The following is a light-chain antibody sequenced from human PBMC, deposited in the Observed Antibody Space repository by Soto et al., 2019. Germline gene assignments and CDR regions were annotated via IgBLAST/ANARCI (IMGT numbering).Light chain of an antibody. CDR1: SSDVGGYNY. CDR2: EVS. J-gene: IGLJ2*01. V-gene: IGLV2-8*01. Sequence: QSALTQPPSASGSPGQSVTISCTGTSSDVGGYNYVSWYQQHPGKAPKLMIYEVSKRPSGVPDRFSGSKSGNTASLTVSGLQAEDEADYDCSSYAGSNNEVFGGGTKVTVL. CDR3: SSYAGSNNEV.